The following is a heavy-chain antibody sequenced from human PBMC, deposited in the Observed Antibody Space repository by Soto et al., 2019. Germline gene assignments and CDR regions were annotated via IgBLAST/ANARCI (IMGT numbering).Heavy chain of an antibody. Sequence: SVKVSCKASGGTFSSYAISWVRQAPGQGLEWMGGIIPIFGTANYAQKFQGRVTITADESTSTAYMELSSLRSEDTAVYYCASSRVGKLRRNPAYYFDYWGQGTLVTVSS. J-gene: IGHJ4*02. V-gene: IGHV1-69*13. CDR1: GGTFSSYA. D-gene: IGHD3-3*01. CDR3: ASSRVGKLRRNPAYYFDY. CDR2: IIPIFGTA.